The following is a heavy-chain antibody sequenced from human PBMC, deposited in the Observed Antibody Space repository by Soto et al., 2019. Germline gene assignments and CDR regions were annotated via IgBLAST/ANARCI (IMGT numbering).Heavy chain of an antibody. CDR2: IYHSGST. V-gene: IGHV4-4*02. CDR1: GGSISSSNW. J-gene: IGHJ5*02. D-gene: IGHD3-22*01. Sequence: SENLPVTGSVSGGSISSSNWWCCGRQPPGKGLEWIGEIYHSGSTNYNPSLKSRVTISVDKSKNQFSLKLSSVTAADTAVYYCGLRRITMTNNWFDPCGKGTRVTVSS. CDR3: GLRRITMTNNWFDP.